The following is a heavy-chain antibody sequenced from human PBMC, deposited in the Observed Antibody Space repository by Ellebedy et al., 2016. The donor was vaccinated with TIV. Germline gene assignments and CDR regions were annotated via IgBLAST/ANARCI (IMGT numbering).Heavy chain of an antibody. Sequence: SVKVSCXTSRDTFTKYAISWVRQAPGQGLESLGGIIPSFGTTNFPQKFQDRVTMTTDTSTSTAYMELRSLRSDDTAVYYCAVGIAVANTFDYWGQGTLVTVSS. V-gene: IGHV1-69*05. J-gene: IGHJ4*02. D-gene: IGHD6-19*01. CDR1: RDTFTKYA. CDR2: IIPSFGTT. CDR3: AVGIAVANTFDY.